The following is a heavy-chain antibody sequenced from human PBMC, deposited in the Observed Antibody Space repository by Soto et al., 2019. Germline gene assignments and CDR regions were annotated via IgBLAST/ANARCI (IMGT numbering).Heavy chain of an antibody. V-gene: IGHV3-48*03. CDR1: GFTFSRFE. CDR3: TRAAWFPYLSFY. CDR2: ISSSGSTA. J-gene: IGHJ4*02. D-gene: IGHD3-10*01. Sequence: GGSLRLSCAASGFTFSRFELHWVGRAPGRGLEWISYISSSGSTAYYASSVEGRFTISRDNANNSVYLQMDSLRAEDTALYYCTRAAWFPYLSFYWGQGALVTVSS.